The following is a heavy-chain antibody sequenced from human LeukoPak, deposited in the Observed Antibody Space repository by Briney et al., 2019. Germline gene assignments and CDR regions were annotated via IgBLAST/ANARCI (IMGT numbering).Heavy chain of an antibody. J-gene: IGHJ4*02. CDR2: MYYSGST. Sequence: SETLSLTCTVSGGSISSSSYYWGWIRQPPGKGLEWIVSMYYSGSTYYNPSLKSRVTISVDTSKNQFSLKLSSVTAADTTVYYCARGYCSNTSCHYFDYWGQGTLVTVSS. V-gene: IGHV4-39*01. D-gene: IGHD2-2*01. CDR3: ARGYCSNTSCHYFDY. CDR1: GGSISSSSYY.